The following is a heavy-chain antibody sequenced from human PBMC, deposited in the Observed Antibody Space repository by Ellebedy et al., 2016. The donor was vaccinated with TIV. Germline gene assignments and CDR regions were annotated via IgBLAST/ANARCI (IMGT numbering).Heavy chain of an antibody. CDR1: GGSISSRSYY. V-gene: IGHV4-39*01. CDR2: IYYSGKT. CDR3: ARHRDGGVVALAARNYYFDD. J-gene: IGHJ4*02. Sequence: PSETLSLTCTVSGGSISSRSYYWGWLRQPPGKGLEWIGSIYYSGKTYYNPSLESRVTISVYTTKNQFSLRLSSVTAADTSVYYCARHRDGGVVALAARNYYFDDWGQGTLVTVSS. D-gene: IGHD2-15*01.